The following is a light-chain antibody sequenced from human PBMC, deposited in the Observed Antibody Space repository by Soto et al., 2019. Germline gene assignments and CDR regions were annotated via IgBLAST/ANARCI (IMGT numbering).Light chain of an antibody. CDR1: QSVSSN. J-gene: IGKJ1*01. CDR2: GAS. V-gene: IGKV3-15*01. CDR3: QQFNNWPRT. Sequence: EIVMTQSPVTLSVSPGERATLSCRASQSVSSNLAWYQQKPGQAPRLLIYGASTRATGIPARFSASGSGTEFTLTISSLQSEDFAVYYCQQFNNWPRTFGQGTKVDIK.